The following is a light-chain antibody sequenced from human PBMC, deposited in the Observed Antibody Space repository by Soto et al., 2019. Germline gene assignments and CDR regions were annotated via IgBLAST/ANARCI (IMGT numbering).Light chain of an antibody. CDR2: QDS. Sequence: SYELTQPPSESMSPGQTASITCSGDKLGDKYACWYQQKPGQSPVLVIYQDSKRPSGIPERFSGSNSGNTATLTISGTQAMDEADYYCQAWDSSTVVFGGGTKLTVL. CDR3: QAWDSSTVV. V-gene: IGLV3-1*01. J-gene: IGLJ2*01. CDR1: KLGDKY.